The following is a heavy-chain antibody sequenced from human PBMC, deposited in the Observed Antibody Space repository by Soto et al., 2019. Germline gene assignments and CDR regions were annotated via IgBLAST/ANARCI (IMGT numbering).Heavy chain of an antibody. CDR3: AREGQLGY. V-gene: IGHV1-18*01. J-gene: IGHJ4*02. Sequence: ASVKVSCKASGYTFTNYGFSWVRQAPGQGLEWMGWISGYNGNTNYAERLQGRVTMATDTSTSTAYMELKSLRYDDTAVYYCAREGQLGYWGQGTPVTVSS. CDR1: GYTFTNYG. D-gene: IGHD6-6*01. CDR2: ISGYNGNT.